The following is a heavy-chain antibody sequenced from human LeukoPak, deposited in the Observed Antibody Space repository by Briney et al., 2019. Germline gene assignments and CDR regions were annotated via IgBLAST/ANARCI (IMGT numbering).Heavy chain of an antibody. CDR2: IRSKANSYAT. CDR1: GFTFSGSA. J-gene: IGHJ6*03. D-gene: IGHD1-20*01. Sequence: GGSLRLSCAASGFTFSGSAMHWVRQASGKGLEWVGRIRSKANSYATAYAASVKGRFTISRDDSKKTAYMQMNSLKTEDTAVYYCTRHTYNWNDDFYMDVWGKGTTVTVSS. CDR3: TRHTYNWNDDFYMDV. V-gene: IGHV3-73*01.